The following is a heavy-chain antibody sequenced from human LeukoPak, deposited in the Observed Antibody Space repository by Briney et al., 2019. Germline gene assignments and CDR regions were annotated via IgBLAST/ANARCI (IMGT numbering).Heavy chain of an antibody. D-gene: IGHD3-16*01. J-gene: IGHJ3*02. CDR3: ARVGGNDAFDI. CDR1: GSISSYY. CDR2: ISYSGST. V-gene: IGHV4-59*01. Sequence: GSISSYYWSWIRQPPGKGLEWIGYISYSGSTNYNPSLKSRVTISVDTSKNQFSLKLSSVTAADTAVYYCARVGGNDAFDIWGQGTMVTVSS.